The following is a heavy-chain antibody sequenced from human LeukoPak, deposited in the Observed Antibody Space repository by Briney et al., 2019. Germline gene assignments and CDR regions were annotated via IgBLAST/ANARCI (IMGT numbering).Heavy chain of an antibody. J-gene: IGHJ4*02. Sequence: GGSLRLSCVASGFTFSNYYMHWVRQAPGKGLEWVAIISDDGERKFYADSVRGRITISRDRSKNTLFLQMNSLRADDTAVYFCAKDLSGHWCIDYWGQGTLVTVSS. CDR2: ISDDGERK. CDR1: GFTFSNYY. CDR3: AKDLSGHWCIDY. V-gene: IGHV3-30*18. D-gene: IGHD4/OR15-4a*01.